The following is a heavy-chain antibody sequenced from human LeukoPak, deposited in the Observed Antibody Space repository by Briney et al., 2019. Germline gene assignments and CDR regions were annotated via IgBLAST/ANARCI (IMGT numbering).Heavy chain of an antibody. Sequence: SETLSLTCAVYGGSFRGYYWSWIRQSPGKGLEWIGEINHSGSTNYNPSLKSRVTISVDTSKNQFSLKLSSVTAADTAVYYCARGPLVGRPRGPFDYWGQGTLVTVSS. CDR2: INHSGST. CDR3: ARGPLVGRPRGPFDY. CDR1: GGSFRGYY. D-gene: IGHD3-9*01. V-gene: IGHV4-34*01. J-gene: IGHJ4*02.